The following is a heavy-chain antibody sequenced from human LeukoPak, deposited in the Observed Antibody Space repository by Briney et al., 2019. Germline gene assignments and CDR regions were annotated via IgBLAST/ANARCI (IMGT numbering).Heavy chain of an antibody. Sequence: GGSLRLSCAASGFTFSSYAMSWVRQAPGKGLEGVSAISGSGGSTYYADSVKGRFTISRDNSKNTLCLQVNSLRAEDTAVYYCAKENYYGSGTLGYWGQGTLVTVSS. J-gene: IGHJ4*02. CDR2: ISGSGGST. CDR1: GFTFSSYA. V-gene: IGHV3-23*01. D-gene: IGHD3-10*01. CDR3: AKENYYGSGTLGY.